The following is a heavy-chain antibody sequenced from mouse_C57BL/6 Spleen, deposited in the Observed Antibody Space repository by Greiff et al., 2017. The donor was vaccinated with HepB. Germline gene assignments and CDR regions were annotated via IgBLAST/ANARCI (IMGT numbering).Heavy chain of an antibody. Sequence: VQLQQSGPELVKPGASVKISCKASGYAFSSSWMNWVKQRPGKVLEWIGRIYPGDGDTNYNGKFKGKATLTADKSSSTAYMQLSSLTSEDSAVYFCAREGHYDGFAYWGQGTLVTVSA. CDR1: GYAFSSSW. CDR3: AREGHYDGFAY. CDR2: IYPGDGDT. J-gene: IGHJ3*01. V-gene: IGHV1-82*01. D-gene: IGHD2-4*01.